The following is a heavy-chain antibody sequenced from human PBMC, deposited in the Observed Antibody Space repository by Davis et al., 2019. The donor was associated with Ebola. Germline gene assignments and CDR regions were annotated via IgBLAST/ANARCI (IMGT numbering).Heavy chain of an antibody. CDR3: ARGRREGGYRLSSLYGMDV. V-gene: IGHV1-69*13. J-gene: IGHJ6*02. Sequence: SVKVSCKASGGTFSSYAFSWVRQAPGHGLEWMGGIIPIFGTANYAQKFQGRVTITADESTSTAYMELRSLRSEDTAVYYCARGRREGGYRLSSLYGMDVWGQGTTVTVSS. CDR1: GGTFSSYA. CDR2: IIPIFGTA. D-gene: IGHD5-18*01.